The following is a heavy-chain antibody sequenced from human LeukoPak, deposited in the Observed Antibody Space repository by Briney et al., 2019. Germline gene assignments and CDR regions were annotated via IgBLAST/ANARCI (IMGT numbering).Heavy chain of an antibody. CDR1: GGSISSSGYY. CDR2: IYYSGST. CDR3: ATNIRYIFDY. V-gene: IGHV4-39*01. Sequence: SETLSLTCTVSGGSISSSGYYWGWIRQPPGKGLEWIGSIYYSGSTYYNPSPKSRVTISADTSKNQFSLKLSSMTAADTAVYYCATNIRYIFDYWGQGTLVTVS. J-gene: IGHJ4*02. D-gene: IGHD3-16*02.